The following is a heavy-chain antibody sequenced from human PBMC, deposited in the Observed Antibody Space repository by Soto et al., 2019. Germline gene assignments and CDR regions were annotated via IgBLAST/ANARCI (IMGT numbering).Heavy chain of an antibody. J-gene: IGHJ4*02. CDR2: SSSSSSNI. Sequence: EVQLVESGGGLVKPGGSLRLSCAASGFPLSSYSMNWVRQAPGKGLEWVSSSSSSSSNIYYAESVKGRFTMSRDSAKNSLYLQMDSLRAEDTAIYYCAQSGSSYASGGGSFDLWGQGILVTVSS. V-gene: IGHV3-21*01. CDR3: AQSGSSYASGGGSFDL. D-gene: IGHD5-18*01. CDR1: GFPLSSYS.